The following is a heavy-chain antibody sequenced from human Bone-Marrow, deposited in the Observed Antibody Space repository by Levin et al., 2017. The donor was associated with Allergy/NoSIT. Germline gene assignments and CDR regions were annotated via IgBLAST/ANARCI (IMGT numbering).Heavy chain of an antibody. CDR1: GYTFTNYG. D-gene: IGHD3-22*01. J-gene: IGHJ5*02. Sequence: VASVKVSCKASGYTFTNYGFSWLRQAPGQGLEWMGWISGYNGDTIYAQRVQGRVTMTTDTSTTTAYMELRGLRSDDTAVYYCARDKFAYYYDSSGYYYGGTFDRWGQGTLVTVSS. CDR3: ARDKFAYYYDSSGYYYGGTFDR. CDR2: ISGYNGDT. V-gene: IGHV1-18*01.